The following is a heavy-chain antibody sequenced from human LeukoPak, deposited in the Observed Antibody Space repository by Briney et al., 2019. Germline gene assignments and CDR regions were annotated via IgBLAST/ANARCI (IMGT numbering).Heavy chain of an antibody. Sequence: GGSLRLACAASGFTFSSYAMHWVRQAPGKGLEWVAVISYDGSNKYYADSVKGRFTISRDNSKNTLYLQMNSLRAEDTAVYYCASALFAGAFFGMDVWGHGTTVTVSS. D-gene: IGHD2/OR15-2a*01. J-gene: IGHJ6*02. CDR3: ASALFAGAFFGMDV. V-gene: IGHV3-30-3*01. CDR2: ISYDGSNK. CDR1: GFTFSSYA.